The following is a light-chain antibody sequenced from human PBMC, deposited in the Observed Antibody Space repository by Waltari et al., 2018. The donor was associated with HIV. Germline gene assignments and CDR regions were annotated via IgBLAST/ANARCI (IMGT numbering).Light chain of an antibody. CDR2: DKK. J-gene: IGLJ3*02. Sequence: QSVLTQPPSLSAAPGQKVTISCSGSAPNIGKKYVSWDQQLPETAPKLIIYDKKKRPPGIPDRFSGSKAGSSANLAITGLRTGDEADYYCGTWDSSVSAGVFGGGTKLTVL. CDR1: APNIGKKY. V-gene: IGLV1-51*01. CDR3: GTWDSSVSAGV.